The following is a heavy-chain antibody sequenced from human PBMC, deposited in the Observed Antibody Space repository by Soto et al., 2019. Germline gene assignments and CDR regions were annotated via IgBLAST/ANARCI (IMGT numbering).Heavy chain of an antibody. CDR3: ARAKPDSSGWPPYYFDY. J-gene: IGHJ4*02. D-gene: IGHD6-19*01. CDR2: IYHSGST. CDR1: GGSISSSNW. V-gene: IGHV4-4*02. Sequence: WETLSLTCAVSGGSISSSNWWSWVRQPPGKGLEWIGEIYHSGSTNYNPSLKSRVTISVDKSKNQFSLKLSSVTAADTAVYYCARAKPDSSGWPPYYFDYWGQGTLVTVSS.